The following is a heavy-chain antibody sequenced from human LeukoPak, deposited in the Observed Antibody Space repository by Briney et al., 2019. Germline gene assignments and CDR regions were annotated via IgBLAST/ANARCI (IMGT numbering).Heavy chain of an antibody. CDR2: ISNSGSTL. D-gene: IGHD3-10*01. CDR1: GFAFSDFY. CDR3: ARDALGSYDY. J-gene: IGHJ4*02. V-gene: IGHV3-11*01. Sequence: PGGSLGLSCAAPGFAFSDFYMFWIRQAPGKGLEWISYISNSGSTLYYADSVKGRFTISRDNDKNLLYLQMNSLRADDTAVYYCARDALGSYDYWGQGTLVTVSS.